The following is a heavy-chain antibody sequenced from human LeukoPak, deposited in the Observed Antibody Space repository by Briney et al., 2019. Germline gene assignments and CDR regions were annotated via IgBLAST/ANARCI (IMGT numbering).Heavy chain of an antibody. CDR1: GFLVSNNY. D-gene: IGHD1-26*01. V-gene: IGHV3-66*01. CDR2: LSSRGTT. CDR3: ATRGRSGYYYGMDV. J-gene: IGHJ6*02. Sequence: GGSLRLSCAASGFLVSNNYMSWARQAPGKGLEWVAILSSRGTTNYADSVKGRFSISRDNSQNTLYLQMNNLRAEDTAVYYCATRGRSGYYYGMDVWGQGTTVTVSS.